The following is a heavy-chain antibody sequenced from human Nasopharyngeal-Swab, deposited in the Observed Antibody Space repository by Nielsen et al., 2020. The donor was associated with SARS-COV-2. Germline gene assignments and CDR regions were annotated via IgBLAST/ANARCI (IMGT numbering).Heavy chain of an antibody. CDR3: ARQYSFGYYFDY. Sequence: WIRQPPGKGLEWISFISSSGTKEQYRGSVRGRFTISRDNAKNSAYLHMNSLRAEDTAIYYCARQYSFGYYFDYWGQGTLVTVLL. D-gene: IGHD3-3*01. CDR2: ISSSGTKE. J-gene: IGHJ4*02. V-gene: IGHV3-11*01.